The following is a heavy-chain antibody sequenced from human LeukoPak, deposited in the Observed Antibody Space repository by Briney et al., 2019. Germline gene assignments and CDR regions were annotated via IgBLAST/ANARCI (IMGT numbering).Heavy chain of an antibody. V-gene: IGHV1-69*13. D-gene: IGHD3-22*01. J-gene: IGHJ6*02. CDR2: IIPIFGTA. CDR3: ARATNDSSGYYYYYYYGMDV. Sequence: SVKVSCKASVCTFSSYAISWVGQARGQGLEWMGGIIPIFGTANYAQKFQGRVTITADESTSTAYMELSSLRSEDTAVYYCARATNDSSGYYYYYYYGMDVWGQGTTVTVSS. CDR1: VCTFSSYA.